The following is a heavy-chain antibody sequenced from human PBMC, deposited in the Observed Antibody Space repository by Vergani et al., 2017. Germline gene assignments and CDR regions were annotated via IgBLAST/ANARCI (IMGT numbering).Heavy chain of an antibody. CDR3: ARSKGSSWYRSMTGAFDI. J-gene: IGHJ3*02. CDR1: GAYVGSGGYY. CDR2: IYYSGTT. Sequence: QVQLQESGPGLVKASQTLSLTCSVSGAYVGSGGYYWSWVRQRPGMGLDWIGYIYYSGTTYYNPSLESRLTIALDTSENHLSLKLTSVTAADTAVYYCARSKGSSWYRSMTGAFDIWGQGTMVTVSS. D-gene: IGHD6-13*01. V-gene: IGHV4-31*03.